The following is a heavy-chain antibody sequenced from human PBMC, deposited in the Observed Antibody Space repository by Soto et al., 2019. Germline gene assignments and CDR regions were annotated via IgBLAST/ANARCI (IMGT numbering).Heavy chain of an antibody. CDR2: IYWDDDK. D-gene: IGHD3-16*01. CDR1: GFSLSTSGVG. Sequence: QITLKESGPTLVKPTQTLTLTCTFSGFSLSTSGVGVGWIRQPPGKALEWLALIYWDDDKRYSPSLKSRLTITKDTAKYPVVLTMTNMDTVDTATYYGAHRRRGRYLDYWGQGTLVTVSS. V-gene: IGHV2-5*02. CDR3: AHRRRGRYLDY. J-gene: IGHJ4*02.